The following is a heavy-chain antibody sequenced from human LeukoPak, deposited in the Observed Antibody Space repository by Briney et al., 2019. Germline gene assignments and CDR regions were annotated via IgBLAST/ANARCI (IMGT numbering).Heavy chain of an antibody. V-gene: IGHV4-61*02. J-gene: IGHJ4*02. CDR2: IYSSGST. D-gene: IGHD3-22*01. CDR3: ARGRRDSSGYYPPRFDY. Sequence: PSETLSLTCTVSGDSISGGSYYWSWIRQPAGKGLEWIGRIYSSGSTNYNPFLKSRVTISVDTSKNQFSLKLSSVTAADTAVYYCARGRRDSSGYYPPRFDYWGQGTLVTVSS. CDR1: GDSISGGSYY.